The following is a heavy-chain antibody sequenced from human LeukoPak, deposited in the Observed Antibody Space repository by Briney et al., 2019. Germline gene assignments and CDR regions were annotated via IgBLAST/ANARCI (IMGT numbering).Heavy chain of an antibody. CDR1: GFTFSSYA. CDR3: ATGPDYYGSGRLYYFDY. V-gene: IGHV3-23*01. Sequence: GGSLRLSCAASGFTFSSYAMSWVRQAPGKGLEWVSAISGSCSRTSYSDSVKGRFTITRDNSKNTLYLQMNSLRAEDTAVYYCATGPDYYGSGRLYYFDYWGQGTLVTVSS. CDR2: ISGSCSRT. D-gene: IGHD3-10*01. J-gene: IGHJ4*02.